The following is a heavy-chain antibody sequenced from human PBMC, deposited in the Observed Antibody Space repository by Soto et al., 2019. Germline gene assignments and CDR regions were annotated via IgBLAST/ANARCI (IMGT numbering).Heavy chain of an antibody. V-gene: IGHV3-49*04. Sequence: GSLRLSCSASGFTFGGYSMSWVRQAPGKGLEWVGSIRSKSYYGTTEYAASVRGRFTISRDDSKSIGYLHMNSLKTEDTAVYYCSWDRIAADLSDIDYWGQGPQVSLAS. D-gene: IGHD6-13*01. J-gene: IGHJ4*02. CDR1: GFTFGGYS. CDR2: IRSKSYYGTT. CDR3: SWDRIAADLSDIDY.